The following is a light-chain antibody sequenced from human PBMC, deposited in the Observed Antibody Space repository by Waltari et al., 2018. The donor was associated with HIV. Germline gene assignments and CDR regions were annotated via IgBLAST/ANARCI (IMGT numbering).Light chain of an antibody. V-gene: IGLV2-14*03. CDR3: SSFTGSSTLVV. J-gene: IGLJ2*01. CDR2: DVS. CDR1: NSDVGGYNY. Sequence: QSALTQPASVSGSHGQSITTPCTGSNSDVGGYNYVSWYQHHPGEAPKLLIFDVSNRPSGVSSRFSGSKSGNTATLTISGLQADDEAIYYCSSFTGSSTLVVFGGGTRLTVL.